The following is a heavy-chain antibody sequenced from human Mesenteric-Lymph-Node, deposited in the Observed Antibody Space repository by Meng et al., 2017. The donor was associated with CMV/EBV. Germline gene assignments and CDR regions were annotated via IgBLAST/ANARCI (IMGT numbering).Heavy chain of an antibody. Sequence: GGSLRLSCEASGLIVGSNHWSWVRQPPGERLEWVSILYSYGDPRYADSVGGRFTISRDNSKNIPYLQMTSLKADDTAVYYCARVRRGSFDFRGRGTLVTVSS. V-gene: IGHV3-53*01. CDR3: ARVRRGSFDF. D-gene: IGHD3-16*01. J-gene: IGHJ4*02. CDR1: GLIVGSNH. CDR2: LYSYGDP.